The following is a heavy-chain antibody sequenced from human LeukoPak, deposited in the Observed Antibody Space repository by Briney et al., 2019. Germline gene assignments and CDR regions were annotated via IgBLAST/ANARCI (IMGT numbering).Heavy chain of an antibody. CDR3: ATEIMITFGGVIVLDY. J-gene: IGHJ4*02. CDR2: INHSGST. CDR1: GGSFSGYY. Sequence: SETLSLTCAVYGGSFSGYYWSWIRQPPGKGLEWIGEINHSGSTNYNPSLKSRVTISVDTSKNQFSLKLSSVTAADTAVYYCATEIMITFGGVIVLDYWGQGTLVTVSS. D-gene: IGHD3-16*02. V-gene: IGHV4-34*01.